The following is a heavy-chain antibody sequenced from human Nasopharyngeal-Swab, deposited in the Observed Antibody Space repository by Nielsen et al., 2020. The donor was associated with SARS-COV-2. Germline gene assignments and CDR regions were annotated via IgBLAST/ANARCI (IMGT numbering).Heavy chain of an antibody. CDR1: GGTFSSYA. CDR3: ARDAELAVAGVYYYYGMDV. Sequence: SVKVSCKASGGTFSSYAISWVRQAPGQELEWMGGIITIFGTANYAQKFQGRVTITADESTSTAYMELSSLRSEDTAVYYCARDAELAVAGVYYYYGMDVWGQGTTVTVSS. D-gene: IGHD6-19*01. CDR2: IITIFGTA. V-gene: IGHV1-69*13. J-gene: IGHJ6*02.